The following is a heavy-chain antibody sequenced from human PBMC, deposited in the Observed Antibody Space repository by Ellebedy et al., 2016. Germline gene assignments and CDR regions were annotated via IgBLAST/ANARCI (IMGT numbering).Heavy chain of an antibody. V-gene: IGHV3-21*01. CDR1: GFTFSSYS. J-gene: IGHJ4*02. Sequence: GESLKISCAASGFTFSSYSVNWVRQAPGKGLEWVSSISSSSSYIYYADSVKGRFTISRDNAKNSLVLQMNSLRAEDTAVYFCARDVLMTTVTTGGFDYWGQGTLVTVSS. CDR2: ISSSSSYI. CDR3: ARDVLMTTVTTGGFDY. D-gene: IGHD4-11*01.